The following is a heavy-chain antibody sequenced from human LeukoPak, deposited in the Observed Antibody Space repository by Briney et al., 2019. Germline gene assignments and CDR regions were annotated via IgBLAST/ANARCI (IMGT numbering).Heavy chain of an antibody. CDR3: AREWRTVFKKLDV. J-gene: IGHJ6*04. V-gene: IGHV4-34*01. CDR2: INHDGVT. Sequence: SETLSLTCAVYGGSFSGYYWTWIRQPPGKGLEWIGEINHDGVTNYNPSLKSRVTMSIDTSKNQFSVNLKSVTAADTAVYYCAREWRTVFKKLDVWGKGTTVTVSS. CDR1: GGSFSGYY. D-gene: IGHD2-8*01.